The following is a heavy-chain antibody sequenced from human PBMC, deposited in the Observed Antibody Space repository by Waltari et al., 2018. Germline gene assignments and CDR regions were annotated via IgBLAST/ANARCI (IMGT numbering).Heavy chain of an antibody. CDR3: ARDYYSSSILDY. CDR2: ISYDGSNK. Sequence: QVQLVESGGGVVQPGRSLRLSCAASGFTFSSYAMHWVRQAPGKGLEWVAVISYDGSNKYYADSVKGRFTISRDNSKNTLYLQMNSLRAEDTAVYYCARDYYSSSILDYWGQGTLVTVSS. CDR1: GFTFSSYA. J-gene: IGHJ4*02. V-gene: IGHV3-30*01. D-gene: IGHD6-6*01.